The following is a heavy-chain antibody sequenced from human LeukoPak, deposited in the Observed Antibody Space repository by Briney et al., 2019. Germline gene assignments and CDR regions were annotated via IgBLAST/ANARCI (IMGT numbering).Heavy chain of an antibody. D-gene: IGHD3-10*01. CDR2: IRYDGSNK. Sequence: PGGSLRLSCAASGFTFISYGMHWVRQAPGKGLEWVAFIRYDGSNKYYADSVKGRFTIPRDNAKNSLYLQMNSLRAEDTAVYYCARAPLDFGSESYYHLVYYYMDVWGKGTTVTISS. CDR1: GFTFISYG. V-gene: IGHV3-30*02. CDR3: ARAPLDFGSESYYHLVYYYMDV. J-gene: IGHJ6*03.